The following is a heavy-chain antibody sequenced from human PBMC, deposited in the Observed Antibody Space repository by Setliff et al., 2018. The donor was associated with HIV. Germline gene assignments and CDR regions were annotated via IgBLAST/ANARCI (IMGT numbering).Heavy chain of an antibody. V-gene: IGHV5-51*01. J-gene: IGHJ4*02. CDR3: VRRMWQQDSKFMYYFDY. CDR1: GYSFTSYW. Sequence: PGESLKISCKGSGYSFTSYWIGWVRQMPGKGLEWMGIIYPGDSDTRYSPSFQGQVTVSADKSISTAYLQWSSLKASVTAMYYCVRRMWQQDSKFMYYFDYWGQGTLVTVSS. CDR2: IYPGDSDT. D-gene: IGHD6-13*01.